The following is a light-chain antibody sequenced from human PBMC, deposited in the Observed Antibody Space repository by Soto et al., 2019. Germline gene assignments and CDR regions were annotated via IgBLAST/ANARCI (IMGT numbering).Light chain of an antibody. CDR2: DAS. CDR1: QSISSW. V-gene: IGKV1-5*01. Sequence: DIQMTQSPSTLSASVGGRVTITCRASQSISSWLAWYQQKPGKAPKLLIYDASSLESGVPPRFSGSGSGTKFTLTIASLQPDDFATYYCQQYNSYSEAFGQGTRWIS. J-gene: IGKJ1*01. CDR3: QQYNSYSEA.